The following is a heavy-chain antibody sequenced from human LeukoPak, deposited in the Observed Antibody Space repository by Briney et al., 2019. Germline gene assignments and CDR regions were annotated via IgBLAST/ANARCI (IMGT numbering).Heavy chain of an antibody. Sequence: GGSLRLSCAASGFTFSVYGMSWVRQAPGKGLEWVSGISGNGGSTYYADSVKGRFTISRDTSKSTVYLQMNSLRVEDTAVYYCAKVRAISHSSGYYPYDSWGQGTLVTVSS. CDR2: ISGNGGST. CDR3: AKVRAISHSSGYYPYDS. V-gene: IGHV3-23*01. D-gene: IGHD3-22*01. J-gene: IGHJ4*02. CDR1: GFTFSVYG.